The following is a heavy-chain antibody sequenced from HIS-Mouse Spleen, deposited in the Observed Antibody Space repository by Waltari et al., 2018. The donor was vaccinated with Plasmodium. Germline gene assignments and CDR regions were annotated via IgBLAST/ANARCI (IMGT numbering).Heavy chain of an antibody. D-gene: IGHD2-15*01. CDR1: GGSFSGYY. CDR3: ARLVVVASKDSY. J-gene: IGHJ4*02. V-gene: IGHV4-34*01. Sequence: QVQLQQWGAGLLKPSETLSLTCAVYGGSFSGYYWSWFRQHPGKGLEWIGEINHSGSTNYNPSLKSRVTISVDTSKNQFSLKLSSVTAADTAVYYCARLVVVASKDSYWGQGTLVTVSS. CDR2: INHSGST.